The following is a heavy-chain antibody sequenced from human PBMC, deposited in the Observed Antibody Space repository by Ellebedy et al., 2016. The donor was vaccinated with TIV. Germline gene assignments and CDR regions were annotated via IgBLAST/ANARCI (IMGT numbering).Heavy chain of an antibody. CDR2: INHSGST. Sequence: MPSETLSLTCAVYGGSFSGYYWSWIRQPPGKGLEWIGEINHSGSTNYNPSLKSRVTISVDTSKNQFSLKLSSVTAADTAVYYCARSRIWFGELGVDYYYYGMDVWGQGTTVTVSS. V-gene: IGHV4-34*01. CDR3: ARSRIWFGELGVDYYYYGMDV. CDR1: GGSFSGYY. D-gene: IGHD3-10*01. J-gene: IGHJ6*02.